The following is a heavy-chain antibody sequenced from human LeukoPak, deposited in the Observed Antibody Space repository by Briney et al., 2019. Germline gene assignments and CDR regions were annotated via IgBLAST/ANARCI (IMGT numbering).Heavy chain of an antibody. V-gene: IGHV3-48*04. CDR1: GFTFRSYS. D-gene: IGHD5-24*01. CDR3: ARWGRWLHRYYFDY. J-gene: IGHJ4*02. Sequence: PGGSLRLSCAASGFTFRSYSMNWVRQAPGKGLEWVSYISSSGSTIYYADSVKGRFTISRDNAKNSLYLQMNSLRAEDTAVYYCARWGRWLHRYYFDYWGQGTLVTVSS. CDR2: ISSSGSTI.